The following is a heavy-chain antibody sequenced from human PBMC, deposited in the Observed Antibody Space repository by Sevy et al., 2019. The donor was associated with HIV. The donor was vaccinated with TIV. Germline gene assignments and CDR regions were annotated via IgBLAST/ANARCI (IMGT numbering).Heavy chain of an antibody. CDR3: AKDSLLWFRELLD. Sequence: GGSLRLSCAASGFTFSSYGMHWVRQAPGKGLEWVAFIRYDGSNKYYADSVKGRFTISRDNSKNTLYLQMNSLRAEDTAMYYCAKDSLLWFRELLDWGQGTLVTVSS. V-gene: IGHV3-30*02. D-gene: IGHD3-10*01. J-gene: IGHJ4*02. CDR2: IRYDGSNK. CDR1: GFTFSSYG.